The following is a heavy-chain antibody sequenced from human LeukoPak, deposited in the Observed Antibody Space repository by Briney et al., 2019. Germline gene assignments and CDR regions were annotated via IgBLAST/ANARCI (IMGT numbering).Heavy chain of an antibody. V-gene: IGHV1-18*01. CDR1: GYTFTSYG. Sequence: GASVKVSCKASGYTFTSYGISWVRQAPGQALEWMGWISAYNGNTNYAQKLQGRVTMTTDTSTSTAYMELRSLRSDDTAVYYCARVAYYYGSGSQGDYWGQGTLVTVSS. D-gene: IGHD3-10*01. J-gene: IGHJ4*02. CDR3: ARVAYYYGSGSQGDY. CDR2: ISAYNGNT.